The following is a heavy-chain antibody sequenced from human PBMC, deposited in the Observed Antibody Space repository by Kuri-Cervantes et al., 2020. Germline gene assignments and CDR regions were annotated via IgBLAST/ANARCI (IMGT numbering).Heavy chain of an antibody. CDR2: ISGGGTT. Sequence: GESLKISCAASGFTFSRYAMSWVRQAPGKGLEWVSAISGGGTTYYADSVKGRFTISRDNSKNTLYLQMNSLRAEDTAVYYCAKDLYYYGSGSYYGYWGQGTLVTVSS. J-gene: IGHJ4*02. V-gene: IGHV3-23*01. CDR1: GFTFSRYA. D-gene: IGHD3-10*01. CDR3: AKDLYYYGSGSYYGY.